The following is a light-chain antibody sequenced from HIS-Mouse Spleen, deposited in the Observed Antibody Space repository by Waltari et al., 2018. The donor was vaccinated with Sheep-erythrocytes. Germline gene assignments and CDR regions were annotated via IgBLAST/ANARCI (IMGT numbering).Light chain of an antibody. Sequence: SYELTQPPSVSVSPGQTASITCSGDKLGYKYACWYQQKPGQSPVLVIYQDSKRPSGVPDRFSGSKSGNTASLTISGLQAEDEADYYCCSYAGSYNHVFGTGTKVTVL. V-gene: IGLV3-1*01. CDR3: CSYAGSYNHV. CDR1: KLGYKY. CDR2: QDS. J-gene: IGLJ1*01.